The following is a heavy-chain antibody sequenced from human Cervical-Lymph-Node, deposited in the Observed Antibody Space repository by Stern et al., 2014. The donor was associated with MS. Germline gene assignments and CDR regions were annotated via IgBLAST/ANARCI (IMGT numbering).Heavy chain of an antibody. D-gene: IGHD2-8*01. CDR1: GYIFTSYY. CDR3: ARDPLYCTNGVCHVFDY. J-gene: IGHJ4*02. Sequence: QVQLGQSGAEVKKPGASVKVSCKASGYIFTSYYMHWVRQAPGQGLEWMGIINPIDGSTTYSQKLQGRVTMTRDTSTSTVHMELSSLRSEDTAVYYCARDPLYCTNGVCHVFDYWGQGTLVTVSS. CDR2: INPIDGST. V-gene: IGHV1-46*04.